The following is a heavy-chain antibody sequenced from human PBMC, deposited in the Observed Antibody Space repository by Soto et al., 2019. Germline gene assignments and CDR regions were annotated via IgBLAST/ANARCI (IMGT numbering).Heavy chain of an antibody. V-gene: IGHV3-23*01. J-gene: IGHJ4*02. CDR1: GFIVSSYG. CDR2: FTGSGDST. D-gene: IGHD5-12*01. Sequence: GGSLRLSCAASGFIVSSYGMSWVRQGPGKGLEWVSGFTGSGDSTSCADSVKGRFTISRDNSKNTLHLQMNSLRAEDTAIYYCASIPVSGYGTSSFDYWGQGTLVTLSS. CDR3: ASIPVSGYGTSSFDY.